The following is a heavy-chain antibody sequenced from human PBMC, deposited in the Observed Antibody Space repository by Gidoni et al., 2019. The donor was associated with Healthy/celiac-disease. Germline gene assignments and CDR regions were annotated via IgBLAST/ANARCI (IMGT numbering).Heavy chain of an antibody. D-gene: IGHD3-10*01. Sequence: PEWMGLADPEDGETIYAEKFQGRVTITADTSTDTAYMELSSLRSEDTAMYYCTKVGAVSLDIWGQGTMVTVSS. J-gene: IGHJ3*02. V-gene: IGHV1-69-2*01. CDR2: ADPEDGET. CDR3: TKVGAVSLDI.